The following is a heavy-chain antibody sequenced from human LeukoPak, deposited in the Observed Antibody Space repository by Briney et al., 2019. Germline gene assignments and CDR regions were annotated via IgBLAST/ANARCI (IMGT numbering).Heavy chain of an antibody. J-gene: IGHJ4*02. V-gene: IGHV4-59*01. CDR2: IYYSGST. CDR3: ARVSPTAAGIDSAVVYFDY. D-gene: IGHD6-13*01. CDR1: GGSISSYY. Sequence: PSETLSLTCTVSGGSISSYYWSWIRQPPGKGLEWIGYIYYSGSTNYNPSLKSRVTISVDTSKNQFSLKLSSVTAADTAVYYCARVSPTAAGIDSAVVYFDYWGQGTLVTVSS.